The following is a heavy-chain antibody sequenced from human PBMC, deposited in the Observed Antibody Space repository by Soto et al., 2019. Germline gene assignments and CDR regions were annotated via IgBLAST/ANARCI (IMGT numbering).Heavy chain of an antibody. CDR3: ARSPKGRITMVRGSFDY. CDR1: GGSISSGGYY. D-gene: IGHD3-10*01. V-gene: IGHV4-31*03. J-gene: IGHJ4*02. CDR2: IYYSGST. Sequence: QVQLQESGPGLVKPSQTLSLTCTVSGGSISSGGYYWSWIRQHPGKGLEWIGYIYYSGSTYYNPSLKSRVTISVDTSKNQFSLKLSSETAADTAVYYCARSPKGRITMVRGSFDYWGQGTLVTVSS.